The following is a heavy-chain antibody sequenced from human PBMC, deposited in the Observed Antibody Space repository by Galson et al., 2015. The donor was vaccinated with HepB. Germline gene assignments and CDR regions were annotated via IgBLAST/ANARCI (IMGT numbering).Heavy chain of an antibody. CDR2: VSYDASNE. V-gene: IGHV3-30*04. CDR1: GFIFSSYA. J-gene: IGHJ4*02. Sequence: SLRLSCAASGFIFSSYAMHWVRQAPGKGLEWVAVVSYDASNEYYADSVKGRFTISRDNSKNTVYLQMNSLRPEDTAVYYCTRLGDLSGYSSLWGQGTLVTVSS. CDR3: TRLGDLSGYSSL. D-gene: IGHD6-13*01.